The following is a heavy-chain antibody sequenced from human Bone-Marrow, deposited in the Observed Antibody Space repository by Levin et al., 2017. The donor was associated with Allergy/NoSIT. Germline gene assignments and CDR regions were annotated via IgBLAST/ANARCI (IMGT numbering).Heavy chain of an antibody. CDR2: ISNSGDAT. D-gene: IGHD3-3*01. Sequence: PGGSLRLSCAGSGFTFSNYAMSWVRQAPGKGLEWVSGISNSGDATYYAASVKGRFSISRDGSRVYLEMNSLRAEDTAVYYCAKDRDFLSGYYDFDYWGQGTLVIVSS. CDR1: GFTFSNYA. J-gene: IGHJ4*02. CDR3: AKDRDFLSGYYDFDY. V-gene: IGHV3-23*01.